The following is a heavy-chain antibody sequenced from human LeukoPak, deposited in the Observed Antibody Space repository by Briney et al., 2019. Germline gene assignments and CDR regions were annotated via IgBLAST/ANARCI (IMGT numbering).Heavy chain of an antibody. CDR3: ASPGYSGYDLDY. CDR2: INSDGSST. CDR1: GFTFSMYW. Sequence: GGSLRLSCAASGFTFSMYWMHWVRQAPGKGLLWVSRINSDGSSTTYADSVKGRFTISRDNAKNTLYLQMNSLRAEDTAVYYCASPGYSGYDLDYWGQGTLVTVSS. D-gene: IGHD5-12*01. V-gene: IGHV3-74*01. J-gene: IGHJ4*02.